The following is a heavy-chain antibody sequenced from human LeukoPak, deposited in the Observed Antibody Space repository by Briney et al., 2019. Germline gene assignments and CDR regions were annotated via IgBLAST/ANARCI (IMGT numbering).Heavy chain of an antibody. J-gene: IGHJ4*02. CDR1: GFTFSDYY. V-gene: IGHV3-11*04. CDR3: ARGYSSSSKTYYFDY. Sequence: GGSLRLSCAASGFTFSDYYMSWIRQAPGKGLEWVSYISSIGSTIYYADSVKGRFTISRENAKKSLYLKMNSLRAEDTAVYYCARGYSSSSKTYYFDYWGQGTLVTVSS. D-gene: IGHD6-6*01. CDR2: ISSIGSTI.